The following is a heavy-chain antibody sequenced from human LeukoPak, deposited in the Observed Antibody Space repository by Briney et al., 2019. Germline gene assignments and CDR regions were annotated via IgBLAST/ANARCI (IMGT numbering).Heavy chain of an antibody. D-gene: IGHD4-17*01. CDR1: SGSISSGGYS. Sequence: PSQTLFLTCAVSSGSISSGGYSWSWIRQPPGKGLEWIGYIYHSGSTYYNPSLKSRVTISVDRSKNHFSLKLSSVTAADTAVYYCAREADYGDYSLGYWGQGTLVTVSS. J-gene: IGHJ4*02. V-gene: IGHV4-30-2*01. CDR2: IYHSGST. CDR3: AREADYGDYSLGY.